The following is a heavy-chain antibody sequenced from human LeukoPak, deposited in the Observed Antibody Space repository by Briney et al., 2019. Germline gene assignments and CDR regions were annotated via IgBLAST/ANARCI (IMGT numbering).Heavy chain of an antibody. CDR2: LYSGGTT. CDR3: ASGEYSGYDLAY. Sequence: GGSLRLSCAASGFTFSSSYMGWVRQPPGKGLEYVSVLYSGGTTYFAGSVKGRFTISRDNSKNTLYLQMNSLRAEDTAVYYCASGEYSGYDLAYWGQGTLVTVSS. D-gene: IGHD5-12*01. V-gene: IGHV3-53*01. J-gene: IGHJ4*02. CDR1: GFTFSSSY.